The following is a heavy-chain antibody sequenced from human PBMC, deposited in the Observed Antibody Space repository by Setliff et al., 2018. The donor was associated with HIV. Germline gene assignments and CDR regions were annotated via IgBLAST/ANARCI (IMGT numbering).Heavy chain of an antibody. Sequence: PSETLSLTCTVSGGSISTSRYYWGWIRQPPGKGLELIGYIYYSGSTSYNPSLKSRVTVLVATSKNQVSLKLRSVTAADTAVYYCARAYGFSSSSHYYYYYMDVWGKGTTVTVSS. CDR2: IYYSGST. V-gene: IGHV4-61*05. CDR1: GGSISTSRYY. CDR3: ARAYGFSSSSHYYYYYMDV. J-gene: IGHJ6*03. D-gene: IGHD6-6*01.